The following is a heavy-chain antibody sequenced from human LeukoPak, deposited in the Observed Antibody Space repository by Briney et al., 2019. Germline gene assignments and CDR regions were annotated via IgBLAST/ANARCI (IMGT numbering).Heavy chain of an antibody. V-gene: IGHV4-34*01. CDR2: INHSGST. D-gene: IGHD5-18*01. J-gene: IGHJ3*02. CDR1: GGSFSGYY. CDR3: ARGRIQLWLPRRLDAFDI. Sequence: SETLSLTCAVYGGSFSGYYWSWIRQPPGKGLERIGEINHSGSTNYNPSLKSRVTISVDTSKNQFSLKLSSVTAADTAVYYCARGRIQLWLPRRLDAFDIWGQGTMVTVSS.